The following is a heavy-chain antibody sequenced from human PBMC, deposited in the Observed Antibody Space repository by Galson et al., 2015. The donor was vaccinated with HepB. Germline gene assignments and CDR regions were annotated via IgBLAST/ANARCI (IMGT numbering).Heavy chain of an antibody. Sequence: SVKVSCKASGYTFTSYYMHWVRQAPGQGLEWMGIINPSGGSTSYAQKFQGRVTMTRDTSTSTVYMELSRLRSEDTAVYYCARVWGSYYDSSGYDAFDIWGQGQMGSVSS. D-gene: IGHD3-22*01. CDR2: INPSGGST. J-gene: IGHJ3*02. CDR3: ARVWGSYYDSSGYDAFDI. CDR1: GYTFTSYY. V-gene: IGHV1-46*01.